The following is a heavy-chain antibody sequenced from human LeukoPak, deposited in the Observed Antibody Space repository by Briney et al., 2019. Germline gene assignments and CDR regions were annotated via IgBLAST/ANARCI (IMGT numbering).Heavy chain of an antibody. CDR3: ARGSGYGHAFDI. V-gene: IGHV4-38-2*02. CDR1: GYSIRSGYY. D-gene: IGHD3-22*01. J-gene: IGHJ3*02. CDR2: IYYSGST. Sequence: SETLSLPWTVSGYSIRSGYYWGWIRHPPGKGREWIGSIYYSGSTYYNPSLKSPVTISVDTSKNQFSLKLSSVTAADTAVYYCARGSGYGHAFDIWGQGTMVTVSS.